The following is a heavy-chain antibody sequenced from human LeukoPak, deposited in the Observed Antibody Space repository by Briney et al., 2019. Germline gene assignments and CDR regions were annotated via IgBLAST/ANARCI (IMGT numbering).Heavy chain of an antibody. J-gene: IGHJ6*03. CDR1: GYIFNTYG. D-gene: IGHD4-17*01. Sequence: ASVKVSCKVSGYIFNTYGISWVRQAPGQGLEWIGWISPYSGNTKFGEDFQDRVRLTTTTSTAYMELKSLTYDDTAVYYCARDGSSVTTVGDHMDVWGTGTAVIVSS. CDR2: ISPYSGNT. V-gene: IGHV1-18*01. CDR3: ARDGSSVTTVGDHMDV.